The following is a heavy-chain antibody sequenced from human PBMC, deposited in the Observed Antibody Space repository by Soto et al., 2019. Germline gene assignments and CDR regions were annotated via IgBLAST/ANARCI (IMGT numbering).Heavy chain of an antibody. V-gene: IGHV3-23*01. CDR2: ISGSGGIT. CDR3: GKSAMVRGGGWFDP. J-gene: IGHJ5*02. D-gene: IGHD3-10*01. CDR1: GFTFSSYA. Sequence: EVQLLESGGGLVQPGGSLRLSCAASGFTFSSYAMSWVRQAPGKGLEWVSDISGSGGITYYADSVKGRFTISRDNSKNALYLQMNGLRAEDTAVYYCGKSAMVRGGGWFDPWGQGTLVTVSS.